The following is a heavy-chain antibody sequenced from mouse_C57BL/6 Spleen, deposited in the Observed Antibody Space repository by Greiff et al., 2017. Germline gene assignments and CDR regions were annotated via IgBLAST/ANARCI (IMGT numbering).Heavy chain of an antibody. CDR3: ARSMDY. CDR1: GYAFTNYL. Sequence: VQLQQSGAELVRPGTSVKVSCKASGYAFTNYLIEWVKQRPGQGLEWVGVINPGSGGTNYNEKFKGKATLTADKSSSTAYMPLSILTSEDAAVYFCARSMDYWGQGTTLTVSS. J-gene: IGHJ2*01. CDR2: INPGSGGT. V-gene: IGHV1-54*01.